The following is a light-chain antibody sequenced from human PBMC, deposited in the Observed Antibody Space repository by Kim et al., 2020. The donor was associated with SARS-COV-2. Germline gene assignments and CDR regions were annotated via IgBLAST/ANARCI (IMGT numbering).Light chain of an antibody. V-gene: IGKV3-11*01. CDR3: QQRRSWPLT. CDR1: QSVSSY. Sequence: EIVLTQSPATLSLSPGERATLSCRASQSVSSYLAWYQQKPGQAPRLLIFDASNRATGIPARFSGSGSGTDFTLTISSLEPEDFAVYYCQQRRSWPLTFGGGTKLEIK. CDR2: DAS. J-gene: IGKJ4*01.